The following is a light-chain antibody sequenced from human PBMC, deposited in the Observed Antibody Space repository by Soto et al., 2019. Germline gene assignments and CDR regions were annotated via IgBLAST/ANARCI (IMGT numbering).Light chain of an antibody. CDR3: QHYGDSVWT. V-gene: IGKV3-20*01. Sequence: EIVLTQSPGTLSLSPGEGATLSCRTSQSVNSGFLAWYQKKPGQAPRLLLYGISSRAIGIPDRFSGSGSGTDFTLTLNRLEPEDCAVYYCQHYGDSVWTFGQGTKVEI. CDR2: GIS. J-gene: IGKJ1*01. CDR1: QSVNSGF.